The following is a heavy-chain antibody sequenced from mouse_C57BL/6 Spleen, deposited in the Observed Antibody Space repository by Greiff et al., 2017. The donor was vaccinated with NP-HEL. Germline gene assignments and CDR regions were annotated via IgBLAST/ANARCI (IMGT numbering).Heavy chain of an antibody. J-gene: IGHJ4*01. CDR1: GYAFSSSW. V-gene: IGHV1-82*01. Sequence: VQLQQSGPELVKPGASVKISCKASGYAFSSSWMNWVKQRPGKGLEWIGRIYPGDGDTNYNGKFKGKATLTADKSSSTAYMQLSSLTSEDSAVYCCARSLPHYAMDYWGQGTSVTVSS. CDR3: ARSLPHYAMDY. D-gene: IGHD1-1*01. CDR2: IYPGDGDT.